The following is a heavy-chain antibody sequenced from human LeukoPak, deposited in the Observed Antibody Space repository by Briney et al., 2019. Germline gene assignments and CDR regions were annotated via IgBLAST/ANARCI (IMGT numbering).Heavy chain of an antibody. V-gene: IGHV3-23*01. CDR1: GFTFSSYA. Sequence: PGGSLRLSCAASGFTFSSYAMSGVRQAPGKGLEGVLAISGSGGSTYYADSVKGRFTISRDNSKNTLYLQMNSLTAEDTAVYYCAKDLGSGYSYGYFDYWGQGTLVTVSS. CDR2: ISGSGGST. J-gene: IGHJ4*02. CDR3: AKDLGSGYSYGYFDY. D-gene: IGHD5-18*01.